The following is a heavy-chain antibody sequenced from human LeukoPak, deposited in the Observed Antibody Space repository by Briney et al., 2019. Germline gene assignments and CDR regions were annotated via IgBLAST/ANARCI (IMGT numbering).Heavy chain of an antibody. Sequence: GGSLRLSCAASGFTFDDYTMPWVRQPPATGLEWPSLISWEGGRTYYADSVKGRFTISRDNSKNSLYLQMNSLRTEDTALYYCAKDTARNYYYYYMDVWGKGTTVTVSS. CDR1: GFTFDDYT. CDR3: AKDTARNYYYYYMDV. V-gene: IGHV3-43*01. CDR2: ISWEGGRT. J-gene: IGHJ6*03.